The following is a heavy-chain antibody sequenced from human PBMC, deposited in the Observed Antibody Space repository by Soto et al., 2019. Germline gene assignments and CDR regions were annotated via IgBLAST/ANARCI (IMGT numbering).Heavy chain of an antibody. D-gene: IGHD6-13*01. CDR1: SGSFSGYY. CDR3: ARFPFSTSSWSNPRYFDS. Sequence: QVQLQQWGAGLLKPSETLSLTCAVYSGSFSGYYWSWIRQSPGKGLEWIGEITHRGFTNYNPSLKSRVTMSADTSKIHFSLSLTSVTAADTAVYYFARFPFSTSSWSNPRYFDSWGQGTLVTVSS. J-gene: IGHJ4*02. V-gene: IGHV4-34*01. CDR2: ITHRGFT.